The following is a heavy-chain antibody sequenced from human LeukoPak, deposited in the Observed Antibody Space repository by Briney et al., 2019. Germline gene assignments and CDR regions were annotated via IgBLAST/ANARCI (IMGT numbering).Heavy chain of an antibody. D-gene: IGHD3/OR15-3a*01. CDR3: AKDPTAGLPSH. V-gene: IGHV3-23*01. CDR1: GFKFNNYA. Sequence: GGSLSLSCAVTGFKFNNYAMTWFRPASRKGLESGSSISGSGGSTYYADSVKGRFTISRDNSKNTLYLQMNNLRVEDTAVYYCAKDPTAGLPSHWGQGTLVTVSS. CDR2: ISGSGGST. J-gene: IGHJ4*02.